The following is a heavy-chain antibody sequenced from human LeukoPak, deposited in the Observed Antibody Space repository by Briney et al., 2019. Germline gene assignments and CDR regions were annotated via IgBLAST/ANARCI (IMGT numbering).Heavy chain of an antibody. CDR1: GGSFSGYY. J-gene: IGHJ5*02. Sequence: PSETLSLTCAVYGGSFSGYYWSWIRQPPGKGLEWIGEINHSGSTNYNPSLKSRVTISVDTSKNQFSLKLSSVTAADTAVYYCARHRRITMVRGVSAWFDPWGQGTLVTVSS. V-gene: IGHV4-34*01. CDR2: INHSGST. D-gene: IGHD3-10*01. CDR3: ARHRRITMVRGVSAWFDP.